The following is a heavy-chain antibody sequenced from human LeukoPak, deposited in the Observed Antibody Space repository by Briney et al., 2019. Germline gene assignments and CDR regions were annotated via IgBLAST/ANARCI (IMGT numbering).Heavy chain of an antibody. CDR1: GGSFSGYY. CDR3: VRGRAWFDP. J-gene: IGHJ5*02. V-gene: IGHV4-59*01. Sequence: PSETLSLTCAVYGGSFSGYYWSWIRQPPGKGLEWIGYIYYSGNTNYNSSLESRVTISVDTSKNQFSLRLNSVTAADTAVYYCVRGRAWFDPWGQGTLVTVSS. CDR2: IYYSGNT. D-gene: IGHD3-10*01.